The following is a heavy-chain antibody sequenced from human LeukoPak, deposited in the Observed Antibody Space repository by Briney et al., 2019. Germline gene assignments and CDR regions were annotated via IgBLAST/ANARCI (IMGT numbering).Heavy chain of an antibody. CDR1: GDALSSYY. CDR3: ARHPRSCTGSGTCYSWFDP. J-gene: IGHJ5*02. D-gene: IGHD2-15*01. V-gene: IGHV4-59*08. Sequence: SETLSLTCTVSGDALSSYYWSWIRQPPGKGLEWIGYVYSSGTTKYNPSLKSRVTMSVDTSKNQISLNLLSVTAADTAMYYCARHPRSCTGSGTCYSWFDPSGQGTLVTVSS. CDR2: VYSSGTT.